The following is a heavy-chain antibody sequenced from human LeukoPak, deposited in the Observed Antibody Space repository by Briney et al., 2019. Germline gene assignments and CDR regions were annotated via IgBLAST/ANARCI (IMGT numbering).Heavy chain of an antibody. CDR3: ARDAYLYCSSTSCYYNY. CDR1: VYTFTSYG. V-gene: IGHV1-18*01. Sequence: ASVKVSCKSSVYTFTSYGISWVRQAPGQGLEWMGWISAYNGNTNHAQKLQGRVTMTTDTSTSTAYMELRSLRSDDTAVYYCARDAYLYCSSTSCYYNYWGQGTLVTVSS. D-gene: IGHD2-2*01. J-gene: IGHJ4*02. CDR2: ISAYNGNT.